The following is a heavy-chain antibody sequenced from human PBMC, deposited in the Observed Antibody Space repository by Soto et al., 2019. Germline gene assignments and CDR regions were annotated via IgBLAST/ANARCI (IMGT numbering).Heavy chain of an antibody. J-gene: IGHJ4*02. D-gene: IGHD3-9*01. V-gene: IGHV3-23*01. CDR1: GFRFTGFA. CDR3: AKDEDDILPEPFDY. CDR2: ISGSGGST. Sequence: GGSLRLCVAASGFRFTGFAMSGVRQATGKGLEWVSAISGSGGSTYYACSVKGRFTISRDNSKNTLYLQMNSQRAQDTAVYSSAKDEDDILPEPFDYWAQGTLVAVSS.